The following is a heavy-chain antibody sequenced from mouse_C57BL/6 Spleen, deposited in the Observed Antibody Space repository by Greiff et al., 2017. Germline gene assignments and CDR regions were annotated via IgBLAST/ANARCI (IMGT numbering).Heavy chain of an antibody. J-gene: IGHJ4*01. CDR3: ARSATVVATNYCAMDY. V-gene: IGHV1-72*01. D-gene: IGHD1-1*01. CDR1: GYTFTSYW. CDR2: IDPNSGGT. Sequence: QVQLQQPGAELVKPGASVKLSCKASGYTFTSYWMHWVKQRPGRGLEWIGRIDPNSGGTKYNEKFKSKATLTVDKPSSTAYMQLSSLTSEDSAVYFWARSATVVATNYCAMDYWGQGTSVTVSS.